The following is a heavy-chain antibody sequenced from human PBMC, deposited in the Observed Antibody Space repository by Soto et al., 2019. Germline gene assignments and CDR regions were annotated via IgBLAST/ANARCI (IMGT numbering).Heavy chain of an antibody. CDR1: GYTFTGYA. D-gene: IGHD3-10*01. CDR2: INADNGNT. Sequence: ASVKVSCKASGYTFTGYAMHWVRQAPGQRLEWMGWINADNGNTKYSQKFQGRVTITRDTSASTAYMELSSLRSEDTAVYYCARDMWFGYLSCFQHWGLGTPVTVSS. V-gene: IGHV1-3*01. J-gene: IGHJ1*01. CDR3: ARDMWFGYLSCFQH.